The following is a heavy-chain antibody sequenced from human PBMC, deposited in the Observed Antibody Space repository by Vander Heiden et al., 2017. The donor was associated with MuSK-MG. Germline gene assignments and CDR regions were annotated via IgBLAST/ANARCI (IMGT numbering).Heavy chain of an antibody. V-gene: IGHV1-46*03. Sequence: MHWVRQAPGQGLEWMGIINPSGGSTSYAQKFQGRVTMTRDTSTSTVYMELSSLRSEDTAVYYCARALLPGYSSGWYLPYWGHGTLVTVSS. D-gene: IGHD6-19*01. CDR2: INPSGGST. CDR3: ARALLPGYSSGWYLPY. J-gene: IGHJ4*01.